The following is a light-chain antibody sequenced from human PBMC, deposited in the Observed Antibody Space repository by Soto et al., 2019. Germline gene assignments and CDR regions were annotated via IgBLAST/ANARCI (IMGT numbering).Light chain of an antibody. CDR2: GVS. J-gene: IGKJ2*01. CDR3: QQYGTSRGT. Sequence: IVLTQSPGTLSLAPGERATLSCRASQTVSSNYLAWYQQKPGQAPRLLIYGVSSRATDVPDRFSGSGSGTDFTLNFSRLEPEDFAVYYCQQYGTSRGTFGQGTILEIK. V-gene: IGKV3-20*01. CDR1: QTVSSNY.